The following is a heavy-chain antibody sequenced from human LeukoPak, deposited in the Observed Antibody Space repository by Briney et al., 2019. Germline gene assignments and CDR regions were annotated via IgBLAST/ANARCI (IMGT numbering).Heavy chain of an antibody. D-gene: IGHD3-16*01. CDR2: IYTSGST. V-gene: IGHV4-61*02. CDR3: ARDGGY. J-gene: IGHJ4*02. Sequence: PSQTLSLTCTVSGGSISSGSYYWSWIRQPAGKGLEWIGRIYTSGSTNYNPSLKRRVTISVDTSKNQFSLKLSSVTAADTAVYYCARDGGYWGQGTLVTVSS. CDR1: GGSISSGSYY.